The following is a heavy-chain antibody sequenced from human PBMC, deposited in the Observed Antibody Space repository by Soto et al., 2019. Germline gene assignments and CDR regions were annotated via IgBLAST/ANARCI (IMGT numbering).Heavy chain of an antibody. J-gene: IGHJ4*02. V-gene: IGHV4-39*01. CDR2: IYYSGST. CDR1: GGSISSSGYY. D-gene: IGHD4-17*01. Sequence: QLQLQESGPGLVKPSETLSLTCTVSGGSISSSGYYWGWIRQPPGKGLEWIGTIYYSGSTYYNPSLKSRGTIAVDTSKNQFSLMRSSVPAADTAVYYCAGQFSVYGDYGRYFDFWGQGTRVTVSS. CDR3: AGQFSVYGDYGRYFDF.